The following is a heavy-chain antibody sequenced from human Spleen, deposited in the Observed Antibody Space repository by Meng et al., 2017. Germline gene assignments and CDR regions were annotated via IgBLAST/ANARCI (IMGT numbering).Heavy chain of an antibody. CDR3: ARGPAIVAGSAFDI. CDR1: GGSISSYY. Sequence: GSLRLSCTVSGGSISSYYWSWIRQPPGKGLEWIGYIYYSGSTNYNPSLKSRVTISVDTSKNQFSLKLSSVTAADTAVYYCARGPAIVAGSAFDIWGQGTMVTVSS. V-gene: IGHV4-59*01. CDR2: IYYSGST. D-gene: IGHD6-19*01. J-gene: IGHJ3*02.